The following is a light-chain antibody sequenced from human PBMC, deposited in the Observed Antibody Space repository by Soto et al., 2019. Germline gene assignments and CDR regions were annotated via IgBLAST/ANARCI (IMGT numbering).Light chain of an antibody. CDR3: LQSYSTPRT. CDR1: QSISSY. Sequence: DIQMTQSPSSLSASVGDRVTITCRASQSISSYLNWYQQKPGKAPNLLIYAASSLQSGVPSRFRGSASGKDFTLSISSLQPEDFATYYCLQSYSTPRTFGQGTKLEIK. CDR2: AAS. J-gene: IGKJ2*01. V-gene: IGKV1-39*01.